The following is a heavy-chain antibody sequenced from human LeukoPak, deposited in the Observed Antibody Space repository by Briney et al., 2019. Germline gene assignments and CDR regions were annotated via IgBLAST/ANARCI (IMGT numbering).Heavy chain of an antibody. CDR3: ARAEGYCGGDCYPTTY. CDR2: INQDGSEK. D-gene: IGHD2-21*02. J-gene: IGHJ4*02. Sequence: GGSLRLSCVVSGFTFNRYWMSWVRQAPGKGLEWVANINQDGSEKYYGDSVKGRFTISRDNAKNSLYLQMNSLRAEDTAVYYCARAEGYCGGDCYPTTYWGQGTLVTVSS. CDR1: GFTFNRYW. V-gene: IGHV3-7*01.